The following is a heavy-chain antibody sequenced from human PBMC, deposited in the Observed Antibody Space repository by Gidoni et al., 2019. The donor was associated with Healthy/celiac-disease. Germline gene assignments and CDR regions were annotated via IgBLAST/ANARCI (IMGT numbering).Heavy chain of an antibody. J-gene: IGHJ4*02. D-gene: IGHD2-2*01. Sequence: QVQLVQSGAEVKKPGASVKVSCKASGYTFTDYYIHWVRQAPGQGLEWMGWINPNSGDTDYAQKFQGRVTMTRDTSISTAYMELSRLRSDDTAVYYCARGHGYCSSTSCYLSLWGQGTLVTVSS. CDR1: GYTFTDYY. CDR2: INPNSGDT. CDR3: ARGHGYCSSTSCYLSL. V-gene: IGHV1-2*02.